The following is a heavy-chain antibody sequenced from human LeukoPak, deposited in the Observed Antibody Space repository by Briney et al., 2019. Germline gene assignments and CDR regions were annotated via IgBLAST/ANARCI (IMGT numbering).Heavy chain of an antibody. CDR3: ARRVTMVRGNRYNWFDP. D-gene: IGHD3-10*01. J-gene: IGHJ5*02. CDR1: GGSISSYY. Sequence: SETLSLTCTVSGGSISSYYRSWIRQPPGKGLGWLGYIYYSGSTNYNPSLKSRVTISVDTSKNQFSLKLSSVTAADTAAYYCARRVTMVRGNRYNWFDPWGQGTLVTVSS. V-gene: IGHV4-59*01. CDR2: IYYSGST.